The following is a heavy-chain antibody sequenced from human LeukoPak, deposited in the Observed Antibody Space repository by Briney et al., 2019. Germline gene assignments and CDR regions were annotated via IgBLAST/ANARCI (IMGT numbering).Heavy chain of an antibody. CDR2: ISGSAGST. D-gene: IGHD1-1*01. J-gene: IGHJ4*02. V-gene: IGHV3-23*01. CDR1: GFTFRSYS. CDR3: AKDLRGTLSSRGPFEY. Sequence: GGSLRLSCAASGFTFRSYSMSWVRQAPGKGLEWVSGISGSAGSTYYADTVKGRFSGSRDNSKNTLYLQLNSLRAEDTAVYYCAKDLRGTLSSRGPFEYWGQGTLVTVSS.